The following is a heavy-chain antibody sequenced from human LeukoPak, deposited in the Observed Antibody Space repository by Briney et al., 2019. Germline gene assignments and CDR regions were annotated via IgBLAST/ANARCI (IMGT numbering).Heavy chain of an antibody. Sequence: SETLSLTCAVYGGSFSGYYWSWIRQPPGKGLEWIGEINNSGSTNYNPSLKSRVTISVDTSKNQFSLKLSSVTASDTAVYYCARGYWSLYWGQGTLVTVSS. D-gene: IGHD2-8*02. V-gene: IGHV4-34*01. CDR2: INNSGST. CDR1: GGSFSGYY. J-gene: IGHJ4*02. CDR3: ARGYWSLY.